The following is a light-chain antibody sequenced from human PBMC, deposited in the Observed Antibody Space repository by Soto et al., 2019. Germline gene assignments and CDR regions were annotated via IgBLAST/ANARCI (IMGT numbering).Light chain of an antibody. V-gene: IGKV1-5*01. CDR2: DAS. CDR1: QNIGSW. Sequence: DIQMTQSPSTLSASVGDRVTITCRASQNIGSWLAWYQQKPGSAPKLLISDASSLESGVPSRFSGGGSGTDFTLTISSLQPDDFSTYYCQQYNSYSGTFGQGTKVEV. CDR3: QQYNSYSGT. J-gene: IGKJ1*01.